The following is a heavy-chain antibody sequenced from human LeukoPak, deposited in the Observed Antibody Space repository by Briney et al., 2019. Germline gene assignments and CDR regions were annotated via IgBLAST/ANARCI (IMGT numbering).Heavy chain of an antibody. Sequence: SETLSLTCAVYGGSFSGYYWSWIRQPPGKGLEWIGEINHSGSTNYNPSLKSRVTISVDTSKNQFSLKLSSVTAADTAVYYCARDRWELLYRRAFDIWGQGTMVTVSS. D-gene: IGHD1-26*01. CDR1: GGSFSGYY. V-gene: IGHV4-34*01. CDR2: INHSGST. J-gene: IGHJ3*02. CDR3: ARDRWELLYRRAFDI.